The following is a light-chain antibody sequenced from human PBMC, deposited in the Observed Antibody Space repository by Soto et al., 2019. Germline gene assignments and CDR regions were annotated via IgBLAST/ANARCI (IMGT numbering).Light chain of an antibody. CDR3: QPYNSYSPT. CDR2: KAS. CDR1: QSISTW. Sequence: DIQMTQSPSTLSASVGDRVTITCRASQSISTWLAWYQQEPGKAPKLLIHKASSLQSGVPSRFSGSGSGTDFTLTISSLHPVDFATYYCQPYNSYSPTFGQGTRVEIK. J-gene: IGKJ1*01. V-gene: IGKV1-5*03.